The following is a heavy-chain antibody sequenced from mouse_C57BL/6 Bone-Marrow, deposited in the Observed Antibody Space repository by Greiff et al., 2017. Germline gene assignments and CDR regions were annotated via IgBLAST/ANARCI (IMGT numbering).Heavy chain of an antibody. D-gene: IGHD2-1*01. CDR1: GYAFTNYL. V-gene: IGHV1-54*01. Sequence: QVQLQQSGAELVRPGTSVKVSCKASGYAFTNYLIEWVKQRPGQGLEWIGVINPGSGGTNYNEKFKGKATLTADKSSSTAYMQLSSLTSEDSAVYFCARALYGKDYAMDYWGQGTSVTVSS. J-gene: IGHJ4*01. CDR2: INPGSGGT. CDR3: ARALYGKDYAMDY.